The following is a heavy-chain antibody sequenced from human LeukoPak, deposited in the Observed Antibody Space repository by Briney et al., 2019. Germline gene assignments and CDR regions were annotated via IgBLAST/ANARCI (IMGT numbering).Heavy chain of an antibody. Sequence: GASVKVSCKASGYTSTSYDINWVRQAPGQGLEWMGWMNPNSDNTGYAQKFQGRVTMTRNPSISTAYMELSSLRSEDTAVYYCARNARDTGTFDYWGQGTLVTVSS. J-gene: IGHJ4*02. D-gene: IGHD5-18*01. CDR1: GYTSTSYD. V-gene: IGHV1-8*01. CDR3: ARNARDTGTFDY. CDR2: MNPNSDNT.